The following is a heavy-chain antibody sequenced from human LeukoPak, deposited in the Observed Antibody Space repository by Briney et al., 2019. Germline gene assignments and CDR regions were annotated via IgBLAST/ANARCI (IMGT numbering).Heavy chain of an antibody. Sequence: PSETLSLTCTVSGGSISSGDYYWSWIRQPPGKGLEWIGYIYYSGNTYYNPSLRSRVTISLDTSKNQFSLKLNSVTAADTAVYYCARDVGSGGYYYYYYMDVWGKGTTVTVSS. J-gene: IGHJ6*03. CDR1: GGSISSGDYY. CDR2: IYYSGNT. V-gene: IGHV4-30-4*08. CDR3: ARDVGSGGYYYYYYMDV. D-gene: IGHD3-10*01.